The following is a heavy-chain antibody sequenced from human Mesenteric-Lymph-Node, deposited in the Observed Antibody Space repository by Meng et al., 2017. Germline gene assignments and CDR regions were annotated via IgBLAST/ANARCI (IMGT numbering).Heavy chain of an antibody. Sequence: GGSLRLSCAASGFTFSSYAMSWVRQAPGKGLEWVAAISGSGGSTYYADSVKGRFTISRDNAKNSLYLQMNSLRAEDTAVYYCARETGYSSSWQPYYYYYYGMDVWGQGTTVTVSS. V-gene: IGHV3-23*01. J-gene: IGHJ6*02. CDR2: ISGSGGST. D-gene: IGHD6-13*01. CDR3: ARETGYSSSWQPYYYYYYGMDV. CDR1: GFTFSSYA.